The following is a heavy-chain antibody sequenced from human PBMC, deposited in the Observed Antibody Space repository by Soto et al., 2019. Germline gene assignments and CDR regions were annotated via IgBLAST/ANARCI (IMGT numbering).Heavy chain of an antibody. CDR2: IYYSGST. CDR1: GGSVSSSGNY. D-gene: IGHD2-15*01. V-gene: IGHV4-39*01. J-gene: IGHJ4*02. CDR3: ARHYAVVLYHFDY. Sequence: QLQLQESGPGLVKPSETLSLTCTVSGGSVSSSGNYWGWIRQPPGKGLEWIGSIYYSGSTHYNPPLTIHLTTAVDSSKTQFSLNLSSVTAADTAVYYCARHYAVVLYHFDYWGQGTLVTVSS.